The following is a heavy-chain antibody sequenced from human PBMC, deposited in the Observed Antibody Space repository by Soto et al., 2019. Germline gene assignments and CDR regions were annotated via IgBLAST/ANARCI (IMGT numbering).Heavy chain of an antibody. CDR1: GGTFSSYA. Sequence: VQLLESGAEVKKPGSSVKVSCKASGGTFSSYAISWVRQAPGQGLEWMGGIIPIFGTANYAQKFQGRVTITADKSTSTAYMELSSLRSEDTAVYYCARASLGAMIGVHWYFDLWGRGTLVTVSS. D-gene: IGHD3-22*01. J-gene: IGHJ2*01. CDR3: ARASLGAMIGVHWYFDL. V-gene: IGHV1-69*06. CDR2: IIPIFGTA.